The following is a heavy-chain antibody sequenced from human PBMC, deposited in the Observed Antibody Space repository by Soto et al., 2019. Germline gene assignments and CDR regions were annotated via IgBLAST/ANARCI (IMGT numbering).Heavy chain of an antibody. Sequence: KQSQTLSLTCAISGDSVSSNSAAWNWIRQSPSRGLEWLGRIYYRSKWYNDYAVSVKSRITINPDTSKNQFSLQLNSVTPEDTAVYYCARGPLAVGYFWSGKPFDYWGQGTLVTVSS. CDR2: IYYRSKWYN. CDR3: ARGPLAVGYFWSGKPFDY. J-gene: IGHJ4*02. CDR1: GDSVSSNSAA. V-gene: IGHV6-1*01. D-gene: IGHD3-3*01.